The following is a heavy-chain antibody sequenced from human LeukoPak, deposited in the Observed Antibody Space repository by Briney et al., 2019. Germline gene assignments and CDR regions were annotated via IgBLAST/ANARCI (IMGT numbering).Heavy chain of an antibody. CDR2: IYYSGST. Sequence: SETLSLTCTVSGGSISSYYWSWIRQPPGKGLEWIGSIYYSGSTHYNPSLKSRVTISVDTSKNQFSLKLSSVTAADTAVYYCASFTMVVAGLDYWGQGTLVTVSS. CDR1: GGSISSYY. D-gene: IGHD2-15*01. CDR3: ASFTMVVAGLDY. J-gene: IGHJ4*02. V-gene: IGHV4-39*01.